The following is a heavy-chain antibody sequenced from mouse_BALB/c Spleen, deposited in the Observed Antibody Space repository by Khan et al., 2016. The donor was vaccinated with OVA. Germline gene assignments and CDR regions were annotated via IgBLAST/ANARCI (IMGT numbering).Heavy chain of an antibody. V-gene: IGHV1S81*02. CDR3: ARSTMITTEFVY. J-gene: IGHJ3*01. CDR1: GYTFSSYW. D-gene: IGHD2-4*01. CDR2: INPSNGRT. Sequence: QVQLQQPGAELVKPGASVQLSCKASGYTFSSYWMLWVKQRPGQGLEWIGEINPSNGRTNYNEKFKRKATLTVDKSSSTAYMQLSSLTSEDSAVYFCARSTMITTEFVYWGQGTLVTVSA.